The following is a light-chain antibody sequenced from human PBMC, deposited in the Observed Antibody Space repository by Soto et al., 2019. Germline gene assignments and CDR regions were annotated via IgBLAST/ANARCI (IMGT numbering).Light chain of an antibody. CDR3: SAYSTGSTPVL. CDR2: DVN. Sequence: QSALTQPASVPGSPGQSITISCTGTSSDVGSTFNYVSWYQHHPGKAPRLIMSDVNHRPSGVSDRFSGSKSGNTASLTISGLQAEDEAHYFCSAYSTGSTPVLFGGGTKLTVL. CDR1: SSDVGSTFNY. V-gene: IGLV2-14*03. J-gene: IGLJ3*02.